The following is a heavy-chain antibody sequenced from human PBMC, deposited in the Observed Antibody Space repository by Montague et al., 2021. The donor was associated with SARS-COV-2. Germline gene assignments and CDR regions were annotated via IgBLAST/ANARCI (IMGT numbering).Heavy chain of an antibody. CDR3: ARAAQKQYVLLWFGELLHDAFDI. D-gene: IGHD3-10*01. J-gene: IGHJ3*02. CDR1: GFTFSSYA. CDR2: ISYDGSNK. V-gene: IGHV3-30-3*01. Sequence: SLRFSCAAPGFTFSSYAMHWVRQAPGKGLEWVAVISYDGSNKYYSDSLNGRFTISRDNSKNTLYLQMNSLRAEDTAVYYCARAAQKQYVLLWFGELLHDAFDIWGQGTMVTVSS.